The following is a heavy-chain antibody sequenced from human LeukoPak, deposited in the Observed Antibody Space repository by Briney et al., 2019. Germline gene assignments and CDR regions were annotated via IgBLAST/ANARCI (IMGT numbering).Heavy chain of an antibody. V-gene: IGHV1-69*13. D-gene: IGHD6-19*01. CDR3: ARSSPRAVAGPRSRYFDY. J-gene: IGHJ4*02. CDR1: GGTFSSYA. Sequence: ASVKVSCKASGGTFSSYAISWVRQAPGQGLEWMGGIIPIFGTANYAQKFQGRVTITADESTSTAYMELSSLRSEDTAVYYCARSSPRAVAGPRSRYFDYWGQGTLVTVSS. CDR2: IIPIFGTA.